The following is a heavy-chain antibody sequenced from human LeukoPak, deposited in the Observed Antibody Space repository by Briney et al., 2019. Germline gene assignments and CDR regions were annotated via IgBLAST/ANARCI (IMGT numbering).Heavy chain of an antibody. Sequence: GGSLRLSCAASGFTFSSYSMNSVRQAPGKGLEWVSSISSSSYIYYADSVKGRFTISRDNAKNSLYLQMNSLRAEDTAVYYCARDLKLFRQLVSYFDYWGQGTLVTVSS. D-gene: IGHD6-6*01. CDR2: ISSSSYI. V-gene: IGHV3-21*01. J-gene: IGHJ4*02. CDR1: GFTFSSYS. CDR3: ARDLKLFRQLVSYFDY.